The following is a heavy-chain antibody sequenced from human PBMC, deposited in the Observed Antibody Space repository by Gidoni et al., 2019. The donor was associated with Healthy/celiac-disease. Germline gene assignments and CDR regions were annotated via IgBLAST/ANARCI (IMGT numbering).Heavy chain of an antibody. V-gene: IGHV3-30-3*01. CDR1: SSYA. CDR3: ARDWEYQLLSYYYYYYYMDV. D-gene: IGHD2-2*01. Sequence: SSYAMHWVRQAPGKGLEWVAVISYDGSNKYYADSVKGRFTISRDNSKNTLYLQMNSLRAEDTAVYYCARDWEYQLLSYYYYYYYMDVWGKGTTVTVS. CDR2: ISYDGSNK. J-gene: IGHJ6*03.